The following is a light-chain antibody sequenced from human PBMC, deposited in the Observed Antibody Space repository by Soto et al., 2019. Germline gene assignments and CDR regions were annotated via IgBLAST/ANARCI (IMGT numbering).Light chain of an antibody. Sequence: EIVLTQSPGTLSLSPGERATLSCRASQSVSSSYLGWYQQKPGQAPRLLIYGASSRATGIPDRFSGSGSGTDFTLTISRLEPEDFAVYYCHHYGSSPRTFGQGTKVEIK. CDR1: QSVSSSY. V-gene: IGKV3-20*01. CDR2: GAS. J-gene: IGKJ1*01. CDR3: HHYGSSPRT.